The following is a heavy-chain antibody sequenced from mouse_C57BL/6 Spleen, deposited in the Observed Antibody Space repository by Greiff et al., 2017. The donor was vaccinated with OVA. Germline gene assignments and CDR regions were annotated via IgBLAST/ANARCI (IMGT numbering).Heavy chain of an antibody. CDR3: ATYGNYFDY. J-gene: IGHJ2*01. CDR1: GYTFTDYN. V-gene: IGHV1-22*01. Sequence: EVQLQQSGTELTNPVASVKMSCKASGYTFTDYNMHWVKQSHGKSLEWIGYINPNNGGTSYNQKFKGKATLTVNKSSSTAYMELRSLTSEDSAVYYCATYGNYFDYWGQGTTLTVSS. CDR2: INPNNGGT. D-gene: IGHD2-1*01.